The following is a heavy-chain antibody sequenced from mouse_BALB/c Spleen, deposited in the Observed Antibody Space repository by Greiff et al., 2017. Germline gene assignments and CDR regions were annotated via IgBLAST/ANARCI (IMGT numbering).Heavy chain of an antibody. V-gene: IGHV14-3*02. CDR2: IDPANGNT. CDR1: GFNIKDTY. J-gene: IGHJ4*01. D-gene: IGHD2-4*01. CDR3: ARATMITTFMDY. Sequence: VQLHQSGAELVKPGASVKLSCTASGFNIKDTYMHWVKQRPEQGLEWIGRIDPANGNTKYDPKFQGKATITADTSSNTAYLQLSSLTSEDTAVYYCARATMITTFMDYWGQGTSVTVSS.